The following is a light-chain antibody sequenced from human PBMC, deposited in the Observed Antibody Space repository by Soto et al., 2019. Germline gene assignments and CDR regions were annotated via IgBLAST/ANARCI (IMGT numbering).Light chain of an antibody. V-gene: IGKV3-11*01. CDR1: QNIASY. J-gene: IGKJ4*01. Sequence: ESVLTQSPATLSLSPGERATLSCRASQNIASYLAWYQQKPGQAPRLLIYDASNRATGIPDRFSGSGFGTDFTLIISSLDPDDFAVYYCQQRTNWLTFGGGTKVDIK. CDR3: QQRTNWLT. CDR2: DAS.